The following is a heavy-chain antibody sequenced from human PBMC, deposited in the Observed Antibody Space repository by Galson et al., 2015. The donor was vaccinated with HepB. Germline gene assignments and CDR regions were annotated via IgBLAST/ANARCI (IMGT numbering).Heavy chain of an antibody. CDR1: GFTFSSYA. J-gene: IGHJ4*02. V-gene: IGHV3-30-3*01. Sequence: SLRLSCAASGFTFSSYAMHWVRQAPGQGLEWVAVISYDGSNKYYADSVKGRFTISRDNSKNTLYLQMNSLRAEDTAVYYCARDPPRADRYCSSTSCLEDYFDYWGQGTLVTVSS. D-gene: IGHD2-2*01. CDR3: ARDPPRADRYCSSTSCLEDYFDY. CDR2: ISYDGSNK.